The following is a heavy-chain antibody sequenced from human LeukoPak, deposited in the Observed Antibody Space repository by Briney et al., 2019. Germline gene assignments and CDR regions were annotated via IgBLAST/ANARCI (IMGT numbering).Heavy chain of an antibody. D-gene: IGHD2-2*02. J-gene: IGHJ2*01. Sequence: SQTLSLTCAISGDSVSSNSATWNWIRQSPSRGLEWLARTYYRSKWYNDYAMSVKSRTTINPDTLKNRFSLLLNSVTPEDTAVYYCARGLNTPSGWYFDLWGRGTLVTVSS. CDR3: ARGLNTPSGWYFDL. CDR1: GDSVSSNSAT. V-gene: IGHV6-1*01. CDR2: TYYRSKWYN.